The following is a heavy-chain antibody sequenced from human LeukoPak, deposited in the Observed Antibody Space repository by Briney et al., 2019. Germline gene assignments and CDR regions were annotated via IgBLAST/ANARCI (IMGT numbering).Heavy chain of an antibody. CDR3: AKDKNWNEVFGDDEAFDI. V-gene: IGHV3-23*01. Sequence: PGGSLRLSCAASGFSLGTYAMSWVRQAPGEGLEWVSAISGTAGYTYYADSVKGRFTISRDTSRNTLYLQMNSLRAEDTAVYYCAKDKNWNEVFGDDEAFDIWGQGTMVTVSS. CDR2: ISGTAGYT. D-gene: IGHD1-1*01. CDR1: GFSLGTYA. J-gene: IGHJ3*02.